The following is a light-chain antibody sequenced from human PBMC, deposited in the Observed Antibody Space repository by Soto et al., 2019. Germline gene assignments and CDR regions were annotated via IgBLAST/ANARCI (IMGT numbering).Light chain of an antibody. CDR1: ISNIATNY. V-gene: IGLV1-47*01. Sequence: QSVLTQPPSVSGTPGQRVTISCSGGISNIATNYVHWFQQLPGTAPKVLSNRDNQRPSGVPDRFSGYKSGTSASLAISGLRSEDAAEYYCAAWDDTVRSYVFGTGTKVTVL. CDR2: RDN. CDR3: AAWDDTVRSYV. J-gene: IGLJ1*01.